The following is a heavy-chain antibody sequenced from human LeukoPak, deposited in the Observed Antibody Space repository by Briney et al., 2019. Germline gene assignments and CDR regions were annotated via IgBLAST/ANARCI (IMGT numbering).Heavy chain of an antibody. CDR3: ARQTGSGLFTLP. D-gene: IGHD3/OR15-3a*01. Sequence: SETLSLTCSVSGGSINGYYWSWIRQPPGKGLEWIGFIYYGGSTSYNASLKSRVTISIDTSKNQISLRLTSVTATDTAMYYCARQTGSGLFTLPGGQGTLVTVSS. CDR1: GGSINGYY. CDR2: IYYGGST. J-gene: IGHJ4*02. V-gene: IGHV4-59*08.